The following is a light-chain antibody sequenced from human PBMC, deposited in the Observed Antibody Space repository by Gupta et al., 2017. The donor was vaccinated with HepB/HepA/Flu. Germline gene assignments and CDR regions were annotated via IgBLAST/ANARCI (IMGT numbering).Light chain of an antibody. CDR2: GAS. Sequence: DIQLTQSPSSLSASVGDRVTITCRASQTITTYLNWYQQKPGKDPKLLIYGASNLKSGVPSRFSGSGSGTDFTLTISRLQPEDFATYYCQQRDNAVFAFGGGTKVEIK. CDR1: QTITTY. CDR3: QQRDNAVFA. V-gene: IGKV1-39*01. J-gene: IGKJ4*01.